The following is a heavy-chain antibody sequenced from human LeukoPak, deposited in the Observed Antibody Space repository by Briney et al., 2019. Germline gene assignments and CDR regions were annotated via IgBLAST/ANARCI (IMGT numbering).Heavy chain of an antibody. Sequence: GGSLRLSCTDSEFTFSDSAMNWVRQALGKGLEWVSCLSDTGTSTYYADSVKGRFTISRDHSKNTLYLQMNRLRVDDTAVYYCAKASQGDCYSPFDSWGQGTRVTVSS. CDR2: LSDTGTST. CDR3: AKASQGDCYSPFDS. V-gene: IGHV3-23*01. J-gene: IGHJ4*02. D-gene: IGHD2-21*02. CDR1: EFTFSDSA.